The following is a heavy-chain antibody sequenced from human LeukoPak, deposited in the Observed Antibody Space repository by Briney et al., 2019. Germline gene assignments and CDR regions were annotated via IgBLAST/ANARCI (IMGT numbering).Heavy chain of an antibody. D-gene: IGHD3-16*01. CDR3: ARDTYDYVWGSDFDY. Sequence: ASVKVSCKASGYTFTVYYIHWVRQAPGQGLEWMGWISAYNGNTNYAQKLQGRVTMTTDTSTSTAYMELRSLRSDDTAVYYCARDTYDYVWGSDFDYWGQGTLVTVSS. CDR1: GYTFTVYY. V-gene: IGHV1-18*04. CDR2: ISAYNGNT. J-gene: IGHJ4*02.